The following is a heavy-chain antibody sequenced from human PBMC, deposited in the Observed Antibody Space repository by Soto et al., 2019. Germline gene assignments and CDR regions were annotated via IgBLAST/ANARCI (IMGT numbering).Heavy chain of an antibody. CDR3: AKAPATGGGAFDI. CDR2: ILVSDST. D-gene: IGHD2-8*02. V-gene: IGHV3-23*01. CDR1: GLMCIDYD. Sequence: GGSQRQCREASGLMCIDYDVSWVRKTQGKGLEWVSTILVSDSTHYEDSVRGRFTISRDRSKNTVYLQMNSLTAGDTAVYYCAKAPATGGGAFDICGQATMVTGSS. J-gene: IGHJ3*02.